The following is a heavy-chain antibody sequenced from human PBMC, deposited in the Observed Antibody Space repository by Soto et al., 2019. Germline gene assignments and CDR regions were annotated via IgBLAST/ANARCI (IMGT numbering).Heavy chain of an antibody. J-gene: IGHJ6*02. V-gene: IGHV3-30*18. CDR2: ISYDGSNK. CDR3: AKDRFLEWSTYYYYYGMDV. D-gene: IGHD3-3*01. CDR1: GFTFSSYG. Sequence: QVQLVESGGGVVQPGRSLRLSCAASGFTFSSYGMHWVRQAPGKGLEWVAVISYDGSNKYYADSVKGRFTISRENSKNTLYLQMNSLRAEDTAVYYCAKDRFLEWSTYYYYYGMDVWGQGTTVTVSS.